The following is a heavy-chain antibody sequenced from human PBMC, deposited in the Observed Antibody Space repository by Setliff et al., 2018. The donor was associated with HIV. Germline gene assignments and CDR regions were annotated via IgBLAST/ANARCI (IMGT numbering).Heavy chain of an antibody. CDR2: IYKNGNT. Sequence: SETLSLTCTAPSVSVSPDSYNWTWIRQSPGKGLEWIGWIYKNGNTNYNPSLTSRLTISVDTSKNQFSLKLSSVTAADTAVYYCAARKLSAAAFDYWGQGSLVTVSS. D-gene: IGHD6-13*01. J-gene: IGHJ4*02. CDR3: AARKLSAAAFDY. V-gene: IGHV4-61*01. CDR1: SVSVSPDSYN.